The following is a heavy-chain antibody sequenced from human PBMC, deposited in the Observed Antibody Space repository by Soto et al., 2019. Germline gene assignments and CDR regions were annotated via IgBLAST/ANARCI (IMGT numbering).Heavy chain of an antibody. CDR2: INGYTGNT. V-gene: IGHV1-18*01. CDR3: ARSWVTGKGGIDV. Sequence: GASVKVSCKASGYTFTSYGLSWVRQAPGQGLEWMGWINGYTGNTNYAQKFQGRVTMTTDTSTNTAYLDLWTLISDDTAVYYYARSWVTGKGGIDVWGQGTTVTVSS. D-gene: IGHD3-16*01. CDR1: GYTFTSYG. J-gene: IGHJ6*02.